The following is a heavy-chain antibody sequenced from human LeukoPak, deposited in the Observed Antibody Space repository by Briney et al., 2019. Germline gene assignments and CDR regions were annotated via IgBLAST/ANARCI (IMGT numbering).Heavy chain of an antibody. V-gene: IGHV4-59*01. CDR2: IYYSGST. Sequence: PSETLSLTCTVSGGSISSYYWSWIRQPPGKGLEWIGYIYYSGSTNYNPSLKSRVTISVDTSKNQFSLKLSSVTAADTAVYYCARDPGGSYSPYFDYWGQGTLVTVSS. J-gene: IGHJ4*02. CDR1: GGSISSYY. D-gene: IGHD1-26*01. CDR3: ARDPGGSYSPYFDY.